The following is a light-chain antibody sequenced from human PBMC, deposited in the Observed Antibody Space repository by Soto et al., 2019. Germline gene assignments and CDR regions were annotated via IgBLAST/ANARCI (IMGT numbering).Light chain of an antibody. CDR2: DVS. CDR3: SSYTTSSTWV. V-gene: IGLV2-14*01. CDR1: SSDVGGYNY. Sequence: QSALTQPASVSGSRGQSITISCTGTSSDVGGYNYVSWYQQHPGKAPKLMIYDVSNRPSGVSNRFSGSKSGNTASLTISGLQAEDEADYYCSSYTTSSTWVFGGGTKLTVL. J-gene: IGLJ3*02.